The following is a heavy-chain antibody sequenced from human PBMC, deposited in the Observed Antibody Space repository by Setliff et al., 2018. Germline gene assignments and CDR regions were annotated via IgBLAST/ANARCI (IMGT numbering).Heavy chain of an antibody. J-gene: IGHJ4*02. V-gene: IGHV4-38-2*01. CDR3: ARQLCSSGYCYATTFDY. CDR1: GYSISSGYY. CDR2: IYRSGST. Sequence: NLSLTCAVSGYSISSGYYWGWIRQAPGKGLEWIASIYRSGSTYYNPSLKSRVTISVDTSKNQFPLKLSSVTASDTAVYYCARQLCSSGYCYATTFDYWGQGTRVTVSS. D-gene: IGHD3-22*01.